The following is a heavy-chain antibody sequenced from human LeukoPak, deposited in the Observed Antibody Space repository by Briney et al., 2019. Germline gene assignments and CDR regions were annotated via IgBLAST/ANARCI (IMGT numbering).Heavy chain of an antibody. Sequence: GGSLRLSCSASEFTFSSYAMHWVRQAPGKGLEYVSAISSNGGSTYYADSVKGRFTISRDNSKNTLYLQMSSLRAEDTAVYYCVREIAAEFDYWGQGTLVTVSS. CDR3: VREIAAEFDY. J-gene: IGHJ4*02. D-gene: IGHD6-13*01. V-gene: IGHV3-64D*06. CDR1: EFTFSSYA. CDR2: ISSNGGST.